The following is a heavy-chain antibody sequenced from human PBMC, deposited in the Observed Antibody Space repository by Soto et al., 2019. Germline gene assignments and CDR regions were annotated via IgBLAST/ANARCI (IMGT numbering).Heavy chain of an antibody. CDR2: FRTSGDGGTT. CDR3: AKKVNSGPGSQYFDY. V-gene: IGHV3-23*01. CDR1: GFTFSSYS. J-gene: IGHJ4*02. D-gene: IGHD3-10*01. Sequence: GGSLRLSCAASGFTFSSYSMSWVRQAPGKGLEWVSGFRTSGDGGTTNYAESVKGRFTISRDNSKNMLFLQMNSMRAEDTAIYYCAKKVNSGPGSQYFDYWGQGTLVTVSS.